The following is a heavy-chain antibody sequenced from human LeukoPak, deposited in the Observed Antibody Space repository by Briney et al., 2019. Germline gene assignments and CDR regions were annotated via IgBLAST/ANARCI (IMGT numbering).Heavy chain of an antibody. J-gene: IGHJ4*02. CDR3: ARFMVATSNLFDY. CDR2: IKQDGSEK. Sequence: GGSLRLSCAASGFTFTSYALSWVRQAPGKGLEWVANIKQDGSEKYYVDSVKGRFTISRDNAKNSLYLQMNSLRAEDTAVYYCARFMVATSNLFDYWGQGTLVTVSS. CDR1: GFTFTSYA. D-gene: IGHD5-12*01. V-gene: IGHV3-7*01.